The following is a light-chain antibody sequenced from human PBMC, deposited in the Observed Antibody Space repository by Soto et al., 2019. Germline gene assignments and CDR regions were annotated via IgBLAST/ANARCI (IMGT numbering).Light chain of an antibody. V-gene: IGLV2-11*01. CDR2: DVS. Sequence: QAVLNQPRSVSGSPGQSVTISCTGTSGDVGGYNFVSWYQQHPGKAPTLMIFDVSQRPSGVPDRFSGSKSGNTASLTISGLQADDEADYYCCSYGGSYTWVFGGGTK. J-gene: IGLJ3*02. CDR1: SGDVGGYNF. CDR3: CSYGGSYTWV.